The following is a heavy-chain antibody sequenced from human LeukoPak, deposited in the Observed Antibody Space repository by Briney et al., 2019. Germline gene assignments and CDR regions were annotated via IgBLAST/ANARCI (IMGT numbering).Heavy chain of an antibody. CDR3: ARGGYSGSYYRFS. D-gene: IGHD5-12*01. CDR1: GFTFSDSW. CDR2: TSKDGSDT. J-gene: IGHJ4*02. V-gene: IGHV3-74*01. Sequence: PGGSLRLSCAASGFTFSDSWMHWVRQVPGKGPEWLSRTSKDGSDTVYAASAKGRVTASRDNAKNTVYLELTNLRPDGTAVYYCARGGYSGSYYRFSWGRGTLVTVAS.